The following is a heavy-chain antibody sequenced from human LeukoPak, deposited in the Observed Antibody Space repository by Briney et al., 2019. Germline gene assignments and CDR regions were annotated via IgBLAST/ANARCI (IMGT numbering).Heavy chain of an antibody. D-gene: IGHD6-25*01. J-gene: IGHJ6*02. CDR1: GFSISSYS. Sequence: GGSLRLSCAASGFSISSYSMNWVRQAPGKGLEWVSYISSSSNTIYYADSVKGRFTISRDNAKNSLYLQMNSLRAEDTAVYYCARDSFSSGGVWGQGTTVTVSS. V-gene: IGHV3-48*04. CDR2: ISSSSNTI. CDR3: ARDSFSSGGV.